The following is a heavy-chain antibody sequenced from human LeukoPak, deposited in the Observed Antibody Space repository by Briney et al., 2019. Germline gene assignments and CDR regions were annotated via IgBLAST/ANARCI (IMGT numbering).Heavy chain of an antibody. CDR3: ARPPRVGAKRGLFDP. V-gene: IGHV4-59*12. CDR2: IYYSGST. D-gene: IGHD1-26*01. J-gene: IGHJ5*02. Sequence: RSSETLSLTCTVSGGSISSYYWSWIRQPPGKGLEWIGYIYYSGSTNYNPSLKSRVTISVDTSKNQFSLKLSSVTAADTAVYYCARPPRVGAKRGLFDPWGQGTLVTVSS. CDR1: GGSISSYY.